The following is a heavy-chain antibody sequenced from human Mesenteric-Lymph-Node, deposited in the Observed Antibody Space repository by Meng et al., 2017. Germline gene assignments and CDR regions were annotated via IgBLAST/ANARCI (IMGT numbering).Heavy chain of an antibody. J-gene: IGHJ4*02. CDR2: INHSGST. CDR1: GGSFSGYY. V-gene: IGHV4-34*01. D-gene: IGHD6-19*01. CDR3: ARGIAVAGYPF. Sequence: QVQLELWGEGLVKPLDTLSLTCAVYGGSFSGYYWSWIRQPPGKGLEWIGEINHSGSTNYNPSLKSRVTISVDTSKNQFSLKLSSVTAADTAVYYCARGIAVAGYPFWGQGTLVTVSS.